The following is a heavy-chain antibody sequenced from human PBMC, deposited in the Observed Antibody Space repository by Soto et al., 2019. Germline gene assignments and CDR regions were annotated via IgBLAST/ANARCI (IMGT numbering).Heavy chain of an antibody. CDR3: ARSAGRLDY. CDR2: IYYSGGA. V-gene: IGHV4-59*01. J-gene: IGHJ4*02. Sequence: SLSLACTILGCSISIYNWSWIQQPPGKGLDRIGYIYYSGGANYNSSLKSRVTISVDTSKNQFSLKLSSVTAADTAVYYCARSAGRLDYWGQETLVTISS. CDR1: GCSISIYN.